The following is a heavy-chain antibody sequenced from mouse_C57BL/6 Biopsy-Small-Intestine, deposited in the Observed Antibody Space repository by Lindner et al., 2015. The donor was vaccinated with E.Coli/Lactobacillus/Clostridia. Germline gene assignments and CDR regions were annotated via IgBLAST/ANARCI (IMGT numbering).Heavy chain of an antibody. Sequence: VQLQESGAELARPGASVKLSCKASGYTFTSYGICWVKQSTGQGLEWIGEIYPRSGYIYYNENFKGKATLTADKSSSTAYMQLSSLTSEDTAVYYCTNGDYEAWFAYWGQGTLVTVSA. V-gene: IGHV1-81*01. J-gene: IGHJ3*01. CDR1: GYTFTSYG. CDR2: IYPRSGYI. D-gene: IGHD2-13*01. CDR3: TNGDYEAWFAY.